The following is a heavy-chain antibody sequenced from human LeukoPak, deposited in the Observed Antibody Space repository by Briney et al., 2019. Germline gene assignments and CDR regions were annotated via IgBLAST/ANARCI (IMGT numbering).Heavy chain of an antibody. CDR3: AREISSSGCLGY. D-gene: IGHD6-25*01. Sequence: GGSLRLSCAASGFTFSGYSMNWVRQAPGKGLEWVSSITSSSGYIYYADSVKGRFTISRDNAKKSLYLQMNSLRAEDTAVYYCAREISSSGCLGYWGQGTLVTVSS. CDR1: GFTFSGYS. J-gene: IGHJ4*02. V-gene: IGHV3-21*01. CDR2: ITSSSGYI.